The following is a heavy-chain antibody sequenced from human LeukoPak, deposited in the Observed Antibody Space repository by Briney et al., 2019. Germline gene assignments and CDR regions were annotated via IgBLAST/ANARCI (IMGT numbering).Heavy chain of an antibody. D-gene: IGHD1-1*01. V-gene: IGHV1-69*05. CDR3: ARDPDYKWTQEDY. CDR2: IIPIFGTA. Sequence: WASVKVSCKASGGTFSSYAISWVRQAPGRGLEWMGRIIPIFGTANYAQKFQGRVTITTGESTSTAYMELSSLRSEDTAVYYCARDPDYKWTQEDYWGQGTLVTVSS. J-gene: IGHJ4*02. CDR1: GGTFSSYA.